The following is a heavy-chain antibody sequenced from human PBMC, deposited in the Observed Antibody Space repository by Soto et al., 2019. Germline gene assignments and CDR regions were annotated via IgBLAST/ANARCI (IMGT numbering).Heavy chain of an antibody. V-gene: IGHV1-18*01. D-gene: IGHD2-21*02. Sequence: GASVKVSCKASGYTFTSYGISWVRQAPGQGLEWMGWISAYNGNTNYAQKLQGRVTTTTDTSTSTAYMELRSLRSDDTAVYYCARDSPHCGGDCYPQNSSDPSGQGTLVTVSS. CDR2: ISAYNGNT. CDR1: GYTFTSYG. CDR3: ARDSPHCGGDCYPQNSSDP. J-gene: IGHJ5*02.